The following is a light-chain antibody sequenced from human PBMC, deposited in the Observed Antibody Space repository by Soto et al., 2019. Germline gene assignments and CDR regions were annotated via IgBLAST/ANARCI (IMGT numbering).Light chain of an antibody. V-gene: IGKV1-39*01. CDR3: QQSYITPWT. CDR2: AAS. J-gene: IGKJ1*01. Sequence: DIQMTQSPSSLSASVGDTVTITCQASQYISSYLNWYQHKPENVANLLIYAASRLQTGVPSRFSGSESGTDFTLTISSLQPEDFGTYYCQQSYITPWTFGQGTKV. CDR1: QYISSY.